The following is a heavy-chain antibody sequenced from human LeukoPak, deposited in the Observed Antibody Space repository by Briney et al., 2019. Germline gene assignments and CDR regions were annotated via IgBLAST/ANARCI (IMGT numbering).Heavy chain of an antibody. D-gene: IGHD3-22*01. CDR3: AKHRHSYDSSGYYYKGDYFDY. V-gene: IGHV3-30*18. CDR2: ISYDGSNK. Sequence: GGSLRLSCVASGTFSTHWMTWVRQAPGKGLEWVAVISYDGSNKYYADSVKGRFTISRDNSKNTLCLQMNSLRAEDTAVYYCAKHRHSYDSSGYYYKGDYFDYWGQGTLVTVSS. J-gene: IGHJ4*02. CDR1: GTFSTHW.